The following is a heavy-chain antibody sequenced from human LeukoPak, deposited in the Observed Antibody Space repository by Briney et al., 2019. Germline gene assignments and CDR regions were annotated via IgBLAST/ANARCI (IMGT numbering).Heavy chain of an antibody. D-gene: IGHD2-2*01. Sequence: PGGSLRLSRAASGFSISIPWLHWVRQAPGKGLVWVSRINTDGSDTSYADSVKGRFTISRDNAQNTLYLQMSSLRAEDTAVYYCARVESGPWSKTRCRNIDYWGQGTPVTVSS. CDR2: INTDGSDT. V-gene: IGHV3-74*01. CDR3: ARVESGPWSKTRCRNIDY. J-gene: IGHJ4*02. CDR1: GFSISIPW.